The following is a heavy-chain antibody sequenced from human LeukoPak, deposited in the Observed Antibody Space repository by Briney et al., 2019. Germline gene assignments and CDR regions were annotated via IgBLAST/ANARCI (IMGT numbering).Heavy chain of an antibody. V-gene: IGHV4-34*01. CDR1: GGSFSGYY. Sequence: SETLSLTCAVYGGSFSGYYWSWIRQPPGKGLEWIGEINHSGSTNYNPSLKSRVTISVDTSKNQFSVKLSSVTAADTAVYYCARGLGIAAAGRRFDYWGQGTLVTVSS. D-gene: IGHD6-13*01. J-gene: IGHJ4*02. CDR3: ARGLGIAAAGRRFDY. CDR2: INHSGST.